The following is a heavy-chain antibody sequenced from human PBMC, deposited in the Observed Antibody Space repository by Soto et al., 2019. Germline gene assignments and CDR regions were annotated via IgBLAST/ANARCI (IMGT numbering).Heavy chain of an antibody. CDR3: VKDFKVLTGIAAAGVIDY. J-gene: IGHJ4*02. CDR2: ISYDGSDK. D-gene: IGHD6-13*01. V-gene: IGHV3-30*18. CDR1: GFTFRSYG. Sequence: SLRLSCAASGFTFRSYGMHWVRQAPGKGLEWVAVISYDGSDKYYADSVKGRFTISRDNSKNTLYLQMNSLRAEDTAVYYCVKDFKVLTGIAAAGVIDYWGQGTLVTVSS.